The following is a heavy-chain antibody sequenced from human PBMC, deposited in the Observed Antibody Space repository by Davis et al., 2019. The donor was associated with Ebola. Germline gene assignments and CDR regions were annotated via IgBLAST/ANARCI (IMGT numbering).Heavy chain of an antibody. CDR3: ARWLTTDPKDYYMDV. D-gene: IGHD4-11*01. J-gene: IGHJ6*03. CDR2: IYYSGST. CDR1: GGSISSYY. V-gene: IGHV4-59*01. Sequence: PSETLSLTCTVSGGSISSYYWSWIRQPPGKGLEWIGYIYYSGSTNYNPSLKSRVTISVDTSKNQFSLKLSSVTAEDTAVYYCARWLTTDPKDYYMDVWGKGTTVTVSS.